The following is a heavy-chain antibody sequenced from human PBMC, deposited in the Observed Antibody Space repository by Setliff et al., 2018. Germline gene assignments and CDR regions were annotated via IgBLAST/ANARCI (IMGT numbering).Heavy chain of an antibody. CDR1: GGSFSGYY. CDR2: INHSGST. J-gene: IGHJ5*02. V-gene: IGHV4-34*01. CDR3: GRSEAYNWFDP. Sequence: PSETLSLTCAVYGGSFSGYYWSWIRQPPGKGLEWIGEINHSGSTNYNPSLKSRVTISVDTSKNQFSLKLNSVTAADTAVYYCGRSEAYNWFDPWGQGTLVT.